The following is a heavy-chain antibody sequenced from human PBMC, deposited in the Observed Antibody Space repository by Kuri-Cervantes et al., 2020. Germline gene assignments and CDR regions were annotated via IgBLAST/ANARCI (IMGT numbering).Heavy chain of an antibody. CDR2: ISASGGST. J-gene: IGHJ6*03. V-gene: IGHV3-23*01. CDR3: ARGNIVVVPAAPRYYYYYMDV. CDR1: GFTFSSYS. Sequence: LSLTCAASGFTFSSYSMNWVRQAPGKGLEWVSVISASGGSTYYADSVKGRFTISRDNSKNTLYLQMDSLRAEDTAVYYCARGNIVVVPAAPRYYYYYMDVWGKGTTVTVSS. D-gene: IGHD2-2*01.